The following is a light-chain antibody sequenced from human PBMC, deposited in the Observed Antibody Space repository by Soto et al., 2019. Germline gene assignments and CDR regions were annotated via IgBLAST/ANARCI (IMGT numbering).Light chain of an antibody. CDR3: QKFTSAT. Sequence: DIQMTQSPSSLSASVGDTVTITCRASQGISDYLAWYQQKPGKVPKLLIYAASTLQSGVPSRFSGSGSGTDLTLTISSLQPEDVSTYYCQKFTSATFGPGTKVHIK. CDR1: QGISDY. CDR2: AAS. J-gene: IGKJ3*01. V-gene: IGKV1-27*01.